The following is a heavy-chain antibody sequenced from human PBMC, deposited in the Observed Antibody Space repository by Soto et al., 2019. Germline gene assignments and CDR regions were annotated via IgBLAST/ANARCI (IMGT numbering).Heavy chain of an antibody. Sequence: SETLSLTCAVYGGSFSGYYWSWIRQPPGKGLEWIGEINHSGSTNYNPSLKSRVTISVDTSKNQFSLKLSSVTAADTAVYYCARELSSGYSGYDYDAFAIWGQGTMVP. J-gene: IGHJ3*02. CDR2: INHSGST. CDR1: GGSFSGYY. D-gene: IGHD5-12*01. CDR3: ARELSSGYSGYDYDAFAI. V-gene: IGHV4-34*01.